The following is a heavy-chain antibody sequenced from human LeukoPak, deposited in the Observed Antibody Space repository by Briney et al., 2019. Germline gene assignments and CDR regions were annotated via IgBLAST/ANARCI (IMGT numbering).Heavy chain of an antibody. J-gene: IGHJ3*02. CDR2: INHSGST. Sequence: SETLSLTCAVYGGSFSGYYLSWIRQPPGKGLEWIGEINHSGSTNYNPSLKSRVTISVDTSKNQFSLKLSSVTAADTAVYYCASSGYYPYAFDIWGQGTMVTVSS. D-gene: IGHD3-22*01. CDR1: GGSFSGYY. V-gene: IGHV4-34*01. CDR3: ASSGYYPYAFDI.